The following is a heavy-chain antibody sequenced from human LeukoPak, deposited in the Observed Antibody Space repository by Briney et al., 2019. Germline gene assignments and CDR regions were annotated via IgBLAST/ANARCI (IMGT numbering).Heavy chain of an antibody. CDR1: GFTFDDYA. CDR3: AKASEGYYDSSGYYKYYLDY. V-gene: IGHV3-9*01. J-gene: IGHJ4*02. Sequence: GGSLRLSCAASGFTFDDYAMHWVRQAPGKGLEWVSGMSWNSGSIGYAGSVKGRFTISRDNAKNSLYLQMNSLRAEDTALYYCAKASEGYYDSSGYYKYYLDYWGQGTLVTVSS. CDR2: MSWNSGSI. D-gene: IGHD3-22*01.